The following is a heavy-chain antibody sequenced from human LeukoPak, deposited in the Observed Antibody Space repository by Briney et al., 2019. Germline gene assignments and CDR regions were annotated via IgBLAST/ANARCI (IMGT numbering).Heavy chain of an antibody. D-gene: IGHD4-11*01. CDR2: INHSGST. V-gene: IGHV4-34*01. CDR3: ARLPPQYVFFDF. J-gene: IGHJ4*02. Sequence: PSETLSLTCAVYGGSFSAYYWGWIRQPPGKGLEWIGEINHSGSTNYNPSLKSRVNISVDMSKNQFSLKLSSVTAADTAVYYCARLPPQYVFFDFWGQGTLVTVSS. CDR1: GGSFSAYY.